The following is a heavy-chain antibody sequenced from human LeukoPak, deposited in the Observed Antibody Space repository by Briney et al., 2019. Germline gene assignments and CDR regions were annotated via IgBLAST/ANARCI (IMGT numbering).Heavy chain of an antibody. V-gene: IGHV4-38-2*01. CDR2: IYHSGST. J-gene: IGHJ4*02. D-gene: IGHD2-2*02. Sequence: SETLSLTCAVSGYSISSGYYWGWIRQPPGKGLEWIGSIYHSGSTYYNPSLKSRVTISVDTSKNQFFLKLSSVTAADTAVYYCARLVPAAILDYWGQGTLVTVSS. CDR3: ARLVPAAILDY. CDR1: GYSISSGYY.